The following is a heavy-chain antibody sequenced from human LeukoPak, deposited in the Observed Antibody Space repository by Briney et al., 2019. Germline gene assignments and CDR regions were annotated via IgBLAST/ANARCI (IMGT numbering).Heavy chain of an antibody. CDR2: IRPSGDNT. D-gene: IGHD6-19*01. Sequence: GGSLRLSSAESRFTFSSYDMTWVCEALGGGLERGSSIRPSGDNTYSAESVKGRFTISRDKSKNTVYLQMNNIRVGDTAVYYCARVAGWHWFDPWGQGTLVTVSS. CDR1: RFTFSSYD. V-gene: IGHV3-23*01. CDR3: ARVAGWHWFDP. J-gene: IGHJ5*02.